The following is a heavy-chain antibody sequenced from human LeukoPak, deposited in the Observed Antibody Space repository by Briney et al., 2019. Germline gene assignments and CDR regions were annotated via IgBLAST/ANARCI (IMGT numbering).Heavy chain of an antibody. CDR1: WFTLSRKY. Sequence: LGGALRLSCAASWFTLSRKYMSWGRPAPGKGLEGVSVIYSGGSTYYADSVKGRFTSSRDNSKNTLYLQMNSLRAEDTAVYYCARIAVAGIGDAFDIWGQGTMVTVSS. V-gene: IGHV3-66*01. CDR3: ARIAVAGIGDAFDI. CDR2: IYSGGST. D-gene: IGHD6-19*01. J-gene: IGHJ3*02.